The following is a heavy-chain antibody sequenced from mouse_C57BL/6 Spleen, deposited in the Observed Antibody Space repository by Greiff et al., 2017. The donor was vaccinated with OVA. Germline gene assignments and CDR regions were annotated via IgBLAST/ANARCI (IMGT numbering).Heavy chain of an antibody. CDR3: ARSFGWDVGDY. V-gene: IGHV5-17*01. D-gene: IGHD4-1*01. CDR2: ISSGSSTI. CDR1: GFTFSDYG. J-gene: IGHJ2*01. Sequence: EVQLQESGGGLVKPGGSLKLSCAASGFTFSDYGMHWVRQAPEKGLEWVAYISSGSSTIYYADTVKGRFTISRDNAKNTLFLQMTSLRSEDTAMYYCARSFGWDVGDYWGQGTTLTVSS.